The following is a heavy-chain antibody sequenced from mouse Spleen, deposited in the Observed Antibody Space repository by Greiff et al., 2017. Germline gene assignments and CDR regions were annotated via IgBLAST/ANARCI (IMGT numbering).Heavy chain of an antibody. J-gene: IGHJ4*01. Sequence: EVQLQESGPGLVKPSQSLSLTCTVPGYSITSDYAWNWIRQFPGNKLEWMGYISYSGSTSYNPSLKSRISITRDTSKNQFFLQLNSVTTEDTATYYCARGYYPDYWGQGTSVTVSS. D-gene: IGHD1-1*01. CDR1: GYSITSDYA. CDR2: ISYSGST. V-gene: IGHV3-2*02. CDR3: ARGYYPDY.